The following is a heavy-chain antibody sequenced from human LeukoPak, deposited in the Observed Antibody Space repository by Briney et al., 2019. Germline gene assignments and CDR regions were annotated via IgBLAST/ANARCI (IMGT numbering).Heavy chain of an antibody. D-gene: IGHD6-19*01. CDR1: GGSISSYY. CDR2: IYYSGST. CDR3: ARGVAGTGIDY. J-gene: IGHJ4*02. V-gene: IGHV4-59*01. Sequence: KPSETLSLTCTVSGGSISSYYWSWIRQPPGKGLEWIGYIYYSGSTNYNPSLKSRVTISADTSKNQFSLKLSSVTAADTAVYYCARGVAGTGIDYWGQGTLVTVSS.